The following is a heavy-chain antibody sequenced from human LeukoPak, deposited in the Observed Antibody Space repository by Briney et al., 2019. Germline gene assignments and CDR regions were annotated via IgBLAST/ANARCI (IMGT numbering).Heavy chain of an antibody. CDR1: GFTFSSYA. CDR3: AKDRTMVRGVIPDY. Sequence: QPGGSLRLSCAASGFTFSSYAMGWVRQAPGKGLEWVSAISGSGGSTYYADSVKGRFTISRDNSKNTLYLQMNSLRAEDTAVYYCAKDRTMVRGVIPDYWGQGTLVTVSS. CDR2: ISGSGGST. V-gene: IGHV3-23*01. D-gene: IGHD3-10*01. J-gene: IGHJ4*02.